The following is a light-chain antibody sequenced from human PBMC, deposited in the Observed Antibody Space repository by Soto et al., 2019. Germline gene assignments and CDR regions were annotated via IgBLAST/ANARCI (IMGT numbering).Light chain of an antibody. CDR1: RSNIGSCS. J-gene: IGLJ3*02. Sequence: QSVLTQPPSASGTHGQRVSISCSGSRSNIGSCSVNWYQQDPGTAPTLLIYRDNQRHQGVHDRFSRSKSGTSASLASSGHQSDDESDYYCSTLDDRMNGWVFRGSSKVTVL. CDR3: STLDDRMNGWV. V-gene: IGLV1-44*01. CDR2: RDN.